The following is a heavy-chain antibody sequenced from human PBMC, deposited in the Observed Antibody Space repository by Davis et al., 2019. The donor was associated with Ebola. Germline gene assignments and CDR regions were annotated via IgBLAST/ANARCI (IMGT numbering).Heavy chain of an antibody. D-gene: IGHD3-22*01. CDR1: GYTLTELS. V-gene: IGHV1-24*01. CDR3: ATDTTGITMIVPDDAFDI. J-gene: IGHJ3*02. Sequence: ASVKVSCKVSGYTLTELSMHWVRQAPGKGLEWMGGFDPEDGETIYAQKFQGRVTMTEDTSTDTAYMELSSLRSEDTAVYYCATDTTGITMIVPDDAFDIWGQGTMVTVSS. CDR2: FDPEDGET.